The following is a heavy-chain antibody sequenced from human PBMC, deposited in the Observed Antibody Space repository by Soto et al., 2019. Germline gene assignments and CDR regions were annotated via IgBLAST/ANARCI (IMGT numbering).Heavy chain of an antibody. J-gene: IGHJ4*02. V-gene: IGHV3-33*01. CDR2: IWHDGGAK. CDR1: GFTLSDYG. D-gene: IGHD3-22*01. CDR3: ARDPGRDSPIDY. Sequence: QVQLVESGGGVVQPGRSLRLSCTASGFTLSDYGMHWVRQAPGKGLEGVAVIWHDGGAKYYAESVTGRITISRDNSKNTVHLQIDSLGAEDTALYYCARDPGRDSPIDYWGQGTLVTVSS.